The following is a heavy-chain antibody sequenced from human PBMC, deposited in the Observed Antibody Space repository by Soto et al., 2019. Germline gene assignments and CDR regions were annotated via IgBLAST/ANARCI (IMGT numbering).Heavy chain of an antibody. CDR2: VSPYNGDT. D-gene: IGHD3-9*01. J-gene: IGHJ6*02. Sequence: GASVKVSCKASGYTFISYALSWVRQAPGQGLEWIGRVSPYNGDTNYAQKFQGRVTITTDTSTNTAYMDLRSLKSDDTAVYFCARDFLTRISWGSTIAQYSNYGMEVWGQGTTVTVSS. CDR1: GYTFISYA. CDR3: ARDFLTRISWGSTIAQYSNYGMEV. V-gene: IGHV1-18*01.